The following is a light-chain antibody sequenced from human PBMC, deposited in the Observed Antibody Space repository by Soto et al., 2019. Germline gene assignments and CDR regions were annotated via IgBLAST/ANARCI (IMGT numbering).Light chain of an antibody. J-gene: IGKJ3*01. V-gene: IGKV3-11*01. Sequence: EIVLTQSPATLSLSPGERATLSCRATPSVTNYLAWYQQKPGQAPRLVIYGAFNRATGIPARFSGSGSGTDFTLTISSLEPEDFATYYCQKYNSAPFTFGPGTKVDIK. CDR1: PSVTNY. CDR2: GAF. CDR3: QKYNSAPFT.